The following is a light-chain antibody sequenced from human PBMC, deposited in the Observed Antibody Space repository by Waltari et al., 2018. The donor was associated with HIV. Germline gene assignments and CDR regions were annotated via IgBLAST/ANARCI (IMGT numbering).Light chain of an antibody. CDR3: QQYNKWPRT. V-gene: IGKV3-15*01. J-gene: IGKJ1*01. CDR2: GAS. Sequence: EIVMTQSPATLSVSPGDRVPLSCRASQNVITNLAWYQQKPGQPPRLLIYGASTRATGIPARFSGGGSGTEFTLTISSLQSEDFTFYYCQQYNKWPRTFGQGTKVEVK. CDR1: QNVITN.